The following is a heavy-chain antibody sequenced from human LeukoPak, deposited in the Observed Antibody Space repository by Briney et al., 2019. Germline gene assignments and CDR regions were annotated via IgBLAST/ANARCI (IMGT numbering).Heavy chain of an antibody. CDR3: ARDWGSDYYDSSGYYGPYGFDY. CDR2: INPNSGGT. J-gene: IGHJ4*02. Sequence: ASVKVSCKASGYTFTSYGISWVRQAPGQGLEGMGWINPNSGGTNYAQKFQGRVTMTRDTSISTAYMELSRLRSDDTAVYYCARDWGSDYYDSSGYYGPYGFDYWGQGTLVTVSS. D-gene: IGHD3-22*01. V-gene: IGHV1-2*02. CDR1: GYTFTSYG.